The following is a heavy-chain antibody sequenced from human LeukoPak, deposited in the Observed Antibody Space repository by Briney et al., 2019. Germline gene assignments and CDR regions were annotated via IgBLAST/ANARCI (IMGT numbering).Heavy chain of an antibody. J-gene: IGHJ5*02. CDR1: GGTFSSYA. D-gene: IGHD1-26*01. CDR3: ARDSGSPNNWFDP. CDR2: IFPTLGIA. V-gene: IGHV1-69*04. Sequence: SVKVSCKASGGTFSSYATSWVRQAPGQGLEWMGRIFPTLGIANYAQKFQGRVTITADKSTSTAYMELSSLRSEDTAVYYCARDSGSPNNWFDPWGQGTLVTVSS.